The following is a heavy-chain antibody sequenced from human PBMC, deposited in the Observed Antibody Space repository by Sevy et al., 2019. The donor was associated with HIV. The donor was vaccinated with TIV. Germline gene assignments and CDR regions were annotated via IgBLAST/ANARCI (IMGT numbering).Heavy chain of an antibody. D-gene: IGHD5-12*01. Sequence: GGSLRLSCAASGFTFSSYAMSWVRQAPGKGLEWVSAISGSGISTYYADSVKGRFTISRDNSKNTLYLQMNNLRAEDTAVFYCAKGIGYSGYGTDYWGQGTLVTVSS. CDR1: GFTFSSYA. CDR3: AKGIGYSGYGTDY. J-gene: IGHJ4*02. CDR2: ISGSGIST. V-gene: IGHV3-23*01.